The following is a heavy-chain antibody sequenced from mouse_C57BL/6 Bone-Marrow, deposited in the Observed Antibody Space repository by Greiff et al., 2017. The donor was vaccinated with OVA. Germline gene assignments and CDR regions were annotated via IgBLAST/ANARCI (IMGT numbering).Heavy chain of an antibody. J-gene: IGHJ3*01. V-gene: IGHV1-76*01. CDR3: ARDHYGSSYAWFAY. CDR2: IYPGSGNT. CDR1: GYTFTDYY. Sequence: VQLQQSGAELVRPGASVKLSCKASGYTFTDYYINWVKQRPGQGLEWIARIYPGSGNTYYNEKFKGKATLTAEKSSSTAYMQLSSLTSEDSAVYFCARDHYGSSYAWFAYWGQGTLVTVSA. D-gene: IGHD1-1*01.